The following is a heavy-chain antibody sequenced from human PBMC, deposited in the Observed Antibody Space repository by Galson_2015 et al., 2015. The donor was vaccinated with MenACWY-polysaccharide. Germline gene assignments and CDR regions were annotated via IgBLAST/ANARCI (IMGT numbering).Heavy chain of an antibody. J-gene: IGHJ4*02. CDR3: ANPGLFTRRTSDVDY. V-gene: IGHV3-23*01. D-gene: IGHD1-14*01. CDR2: VSASGAVT. CDR1: GFTFSSYT. Sequence: SLRLSCAASGFTFSSYTMSWVRQAPGKGLEWVSGVSASGAVTYYADSVKGRFTISRDNSKNTLYLQMNSLRAADTAVYYCANPGLFTRRTSDVDYWGQGTLVTVSS.